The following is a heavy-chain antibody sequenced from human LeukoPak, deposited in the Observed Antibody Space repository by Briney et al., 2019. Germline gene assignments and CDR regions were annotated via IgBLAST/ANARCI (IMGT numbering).Heavy chain of an antibody. J-gene: IGHJ5*02. CDR1: GFTFSSYA. Sequence: GGSLRLSCVGSGFTFSSYAMSWVRQSPGKGLEWVSAISDSGDGTYCADSVRARFTISRDNSKNTVDLQMSSLRAEDTAVYYCVREVSGWPNNWFDPWGQGTLVTVSS. CDR2: ISDSGDGT. CDR3: VREVSGWPNNWFDP. V-gene: IGHV3-23*01. D-gene: IGHD6-19*01.